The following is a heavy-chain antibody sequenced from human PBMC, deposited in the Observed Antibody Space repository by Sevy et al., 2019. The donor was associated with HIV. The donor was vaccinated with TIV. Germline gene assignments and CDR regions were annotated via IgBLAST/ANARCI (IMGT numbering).Heavy chain of an antibody. CDR3: ASAYYGSGSYIDP. J-gene: IGHJ5*02. CDR2: GYSGGST. Sequence: GGSLRLSCAASGFTVSSNYMSWVRQAPGKGLEWVSVGYSGGSTYHADSVKGRFTISSDNSKNTLYLQMNSLRAEDTAVYYCASAYYGSGSYIDPWGQGTLVTVSS. V-gene: IGHV3-53*01. CDR1: GFTVSSNY. D-gene: IGHD3-10*01.